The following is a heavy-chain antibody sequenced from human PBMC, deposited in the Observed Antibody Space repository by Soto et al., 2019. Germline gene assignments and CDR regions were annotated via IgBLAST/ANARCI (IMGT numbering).Heavy chain of an antibody. Sequence: QVQLVESGGGVVQPGRSLRLSCAASGFTFSSYGIHWVRQAPGKGLEWVAVIWYDGSNKYYADSVKGRFTISRDNSKNTLYLQMNSLRAEDTAVYYCARDRDETLTSYYGPDYWGQGTLVTVSS. CDR2: IWYDGSNK. D-gene: IGHD3-9*01. CDR1: GFTFSSYG. CDR3: ARDRDETLTSYYGPDY. J-gene: IGHJ4*02. V-gene: IGHV3-33*01.